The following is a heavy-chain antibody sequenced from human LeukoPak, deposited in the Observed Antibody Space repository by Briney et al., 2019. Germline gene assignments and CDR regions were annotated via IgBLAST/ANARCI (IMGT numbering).Heavy chain of an antibody. Sequence: GGSLRLSCAASGFTFSDYYMSWIRQAPGKGLEWVSYISSSGSTIYYADSVKGRFTISRDNAKNSLYLQMNSLRAEDTAVYYCARERHDSSGYYAWFDPWGQGTLVTVSS. CDR3: ARERHDSSGYYAWFDP. CDR2: ISSSGSTI. V-gene: IGHV3-11*01. CDR1: GFTFSDYY. J-gene: IGHJ5*02. D-gene: IGHD3-22*01.